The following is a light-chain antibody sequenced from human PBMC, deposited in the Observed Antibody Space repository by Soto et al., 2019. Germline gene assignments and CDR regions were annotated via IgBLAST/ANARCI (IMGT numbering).Light chain of an antibody. CDR2: DAS. J-gene: IGKJ1*01. CDR1: QSVSSW. CDR3: QQYHSYPRT. Sequence: DIQMTQSPSTLSASVGDRVTITCRASQSVSSWLAWYQQKPGKAPKFLIYDASSLESGVPSRFSGSGSGTEFTLTISSLQPDDFATYYCQQYHSYPRTCGQGTKVEIK. V-gene: IGKV1-5*01.